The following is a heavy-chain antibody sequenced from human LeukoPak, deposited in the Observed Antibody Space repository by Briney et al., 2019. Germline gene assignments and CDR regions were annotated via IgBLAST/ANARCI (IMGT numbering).Heavy chain of an antibody. V-gene: IGHV3-30*19. CDR3: ARFVSSGPL. J-gene: IGHJ3*01. D-gene: IGHD3-22*01. CDR2: IQSDGGNE. Sequence: GGSLRLSCAASGFSFSTSGMHWIRQAPGKGLEWVAFIQSDGGNEYYADSVKGRFTISRDNSNNTLYLQMGGLKPEDTAVYYCARFVSSGPLWGQGTMVIVSS. CDR1: GFSFSTSG.